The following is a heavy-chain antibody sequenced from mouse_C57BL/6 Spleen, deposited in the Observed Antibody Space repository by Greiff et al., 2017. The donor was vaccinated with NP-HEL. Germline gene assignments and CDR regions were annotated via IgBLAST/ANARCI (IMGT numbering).Heavy chain of an antibody. Sequence: QLQQSGPELVPPFSSFPLSFHSSFYTFADYYINWVKQRPGQGLEWIGWLFPGSGSTYYNEKFKGKATLTVDKSSSTAYMLLSSLTSEDSAVYFCATDGYYGYWGQGTTLTVSS. V-gene: IGHV1-75*01. D-gene: IGHD2-3*01. J-gene: IGHJ2*01. CDR2: LFPGSGST. CDR1: FYTFADYY. CDR3: ATDGYYGY.